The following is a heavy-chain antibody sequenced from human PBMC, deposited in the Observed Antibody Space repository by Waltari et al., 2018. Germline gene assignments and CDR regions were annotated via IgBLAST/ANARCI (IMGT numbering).Heavy chain of an antibody. J-gene: IGHJ4*02. Sequence: QLQLLESGPGLVKPSETLSLSCSVSGDSVINSNYSWGWIRQPPGKGLEWIGNIYYSGRSSYNPSLKSRVIISVDTSKNQFSVRLTSVTAADTAVYYCARGSAYYVRVWDYWGQGTLVTVSS. D-gene: IGHD3-16*01. CDR3: ARGSAYYVRVWDY. CDR1: GDSVINSNYS. CDR2: IYYSGRS. V-gene: IGHV4-39*07.